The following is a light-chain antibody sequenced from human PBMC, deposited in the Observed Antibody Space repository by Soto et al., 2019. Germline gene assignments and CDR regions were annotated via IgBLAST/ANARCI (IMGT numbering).Light chain of an antibody. CDR2: AAS. J-gene: IGKJ1*01. Sequence: DIQMTQSPSTLSASVGDRVTITCRASQSIINLLGWYQQKPGKAPKLLIYAASSLQSGVPSRFSGSVSGTDFTLTISSLQPEDFATYYCQQSYSTPRTFGQGTKVDIK. CDR1: QSIINL. CDR3: QQSYSTPRT. V-gene: IGKV1-39*01.